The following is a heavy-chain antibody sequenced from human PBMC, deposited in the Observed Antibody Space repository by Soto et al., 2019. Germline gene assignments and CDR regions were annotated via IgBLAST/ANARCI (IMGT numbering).Heavy chain of an antibody. D-gene: IGHD6-6*01. CDR1: GYTLTELS. V-gene: IGHV1-24*01. CDR3: ARTGDSSSYDP. Sequence: ASVKVSCKVSGYTLTELSMHWVRQAPGKGLEWMGGFDTEDGETIYAQKFQGRVTMTADTSTDTAYMEVRSLRYEDTAVYYCARTGDSSSYDPWGQGTLVTVSS. J-gene: IGHJ5*02. CDR2: FDTEDGET.